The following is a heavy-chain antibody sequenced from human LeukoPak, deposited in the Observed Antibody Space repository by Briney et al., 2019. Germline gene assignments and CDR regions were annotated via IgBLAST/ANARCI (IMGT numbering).Heavy chain of an antibody. J-gene: IGHJ4*02. Sequence: PWGSLRLSCAASGFTFSDNYMSWIRQAPGKGLEWVSYISSSGNTTYNADSVKGRFSITRDNAKNSLYLQMNSLRAEDTAVYYCARDGGSAWFLDYWGQGTLVTVSS. CDR1: GFTFSDNY. V-gene: IGHV3-11*04. CDR3: ARDGGSAWFLDY. CDR2: ISSSGNTT. D-gene: IGHD6-19*01.